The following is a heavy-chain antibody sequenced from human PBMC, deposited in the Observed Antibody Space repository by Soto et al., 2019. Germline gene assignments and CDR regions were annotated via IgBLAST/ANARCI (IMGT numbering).Heavy chain of an antibody. D-gene: IGHD5-12*01. CDR2: ISAYNGNT. J-gene: IGHJ4*02. V-gene: IGHV1-18*01. Sequence: ASVKVSCKASGYTFTSYGISWVRQAPGQGLEWMGWISAYNGNTNYAQKLQGRVTMTTDTSTSTAYMELRSLRSDDTAVYYCARVFSSGYGKWYYFDYWGQGTLVTVSS. CDR1: GYTFTSYG. CDR3: ARVFSSGYGKWYYFDY.